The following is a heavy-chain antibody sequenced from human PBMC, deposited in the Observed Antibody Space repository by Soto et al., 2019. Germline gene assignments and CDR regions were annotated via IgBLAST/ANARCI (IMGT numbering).Heavy chain of an antibody. J-gene: IGHJ6*02. CDR1: GFTFSRYG. CDR3: AKETVATIRPTRIYYYYGLDV. D-gene: IGHD5-12*01. Sequence: QVQLVESGGGVVQPGRSLRLSCATSGFTFSRYGIHWVRQAPGKGLEWVAVTSHDGTNKYYTDSVKGRFIISRDTSKNTLYLEMNSLRAQDTAVYYCAKETVATIRPTRIYYYYGLDVWGQGTTVSVSS. CDR2: TSHDGTNK. V-gene: IGHV3-30*18.